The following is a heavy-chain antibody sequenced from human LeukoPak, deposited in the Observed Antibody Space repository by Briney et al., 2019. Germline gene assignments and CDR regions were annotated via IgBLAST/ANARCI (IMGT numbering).Heavy chain of an antibody. V-gene: IGHV4-59*01. CDR3: ARVAGLEWLSGVAFDI. Sequence: SETLSLTCTVSGGSISSYYWSWVRQPPGKGLEWIGYIYYSGSTNYNPSLKSRVTISVDTSKNQFSLKLSSVTAADTAVYYCARVAGLEWLSGVAFDIWGQGTMVTVSS. CDR1: GGSISSYY. D-gene: IGHD3-3*01. CDR2: IYYSGST. J-gene: IGHJ3*02.